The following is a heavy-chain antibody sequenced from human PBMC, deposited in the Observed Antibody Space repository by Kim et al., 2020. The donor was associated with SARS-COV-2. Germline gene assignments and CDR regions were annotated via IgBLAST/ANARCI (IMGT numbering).Heavy chain of an antibody. J-gene: IGHJ6*02. CDR3: ARVEQYQLLLGCCWGGMVV. V-gene: IGHV1-69*13. CDR1: GGTFSSYA. D-gene: IGHD2-2*01. Sequence: SVKVSCKASGGTFSSYAISWVRQAPGQGLEWMGGIIPIFGTANYAQKFQGRVTITADESTSTAYMELSSLRSEDTAVYYCARVEQYQLLLGCCWGGMVVWGQGTTVTV. CDR2: IIPIFGTA.